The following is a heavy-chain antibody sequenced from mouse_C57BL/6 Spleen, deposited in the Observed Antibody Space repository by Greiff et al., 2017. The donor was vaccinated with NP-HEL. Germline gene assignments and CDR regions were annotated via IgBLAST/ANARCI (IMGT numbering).Heavy chain of an antibody. CDR1: GYTFTSYW. Sequence: SGTVLARPGASVKMSCKTSGYTFTSYWMHWVKQRPGQGLEWIGAIYPGNSDTSYNQKFKGKAKLTAVTSASTAYMELSSLTNEDSAVYYCESHYYGSSYPFDYWGQGTTLTVSS. CDR2: IYPGNSDT. V-gene: IGHV1-5*01. J-gene: IGHJ2*01. D-gene: IGHD1-1*01. CDR3: ESHYYGSSYPFDY.